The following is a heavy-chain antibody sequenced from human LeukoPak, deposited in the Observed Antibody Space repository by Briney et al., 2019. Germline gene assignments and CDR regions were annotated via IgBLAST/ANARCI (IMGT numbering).Heavy chain of an antibody. V-gene: IGHV1-2*02. CDR1: GYTFTGYY. D-gene: IGHD4-17*01. J-gene: IGHJ4*02. CDR2: INPNSGGT. CDR3: ATEPSADYGDYADFY. Sequence: ASVKVSCKASGYTFTGYYMHWVQQAPGQGLEWMGWINPNSGGTNYAQKFQGRVTMTRDTSISTAYMELSRLRSDDTAVYYCATEPSADYGDYADFYWGQGTLVTVSS.